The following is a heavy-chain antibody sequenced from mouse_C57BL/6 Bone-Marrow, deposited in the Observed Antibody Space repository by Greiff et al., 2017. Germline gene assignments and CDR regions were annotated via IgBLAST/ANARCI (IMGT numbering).Heavy chain of an antibody. CDR2: IDPENGDT. CDR3: ALWLRRGYYFDY. Sequence: EVQLQESGAELVRPGASDKLSCTASGFNIKDDYMHWVKQRPEQGLEWIGWIDPENGDTEYASKFQGKATITADTSSNTAYLQLSSLTSEDTAVYYCALWLRRGYYFDYWGQGTTLTVSS. D-gene: IGHD2-2*01. V-gene: IGHV14-4*01. J-gene: IGHJ2*01. CDR1: GFNIKDDY.